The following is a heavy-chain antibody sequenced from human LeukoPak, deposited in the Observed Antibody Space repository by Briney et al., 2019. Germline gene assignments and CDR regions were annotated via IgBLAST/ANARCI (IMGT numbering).Heavy chain of an antibody. D-gene: IGHD6-13*01. CDR1: GFTVSSNY. CDR3: ARVEAGIETVDY. CDR2: IYSGGST. J-gene: IGHJ4*02. Sequence: GGSLRLSCAASGFTVSSNYMSWVRQAPGKGLEWVSVIYSGGSTYYADSVKGRFTISRDNSKNTLYLQMNSLRAEDTAVYYCARVEAGIETVDYWGQGTLVTVSS. V-gene: IGHV3-53*01.